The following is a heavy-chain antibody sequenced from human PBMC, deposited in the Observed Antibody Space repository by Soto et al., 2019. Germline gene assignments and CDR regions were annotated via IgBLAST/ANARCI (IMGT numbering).Heavy chain of an antibody. CDR2: ISGSGGST. D-gene: IGHD4-17*01. Sequence: PGGSLRLSWAAYGFTFSSYAVSWVRQAPGKGLEWVSAISGSGGSTYYADSVKGRFTISRDNSKNTLYLQMNSLRAEDTAVYYCSKVYGEYYYYYYYYGMDVWGQGPTVTVPS. V-gene: IGHV3-23*01. J-gene: IGHJ6*02. CDR1: GFTFSSYA. CDR3: SKVYGEYYYYYYYYGMDV.